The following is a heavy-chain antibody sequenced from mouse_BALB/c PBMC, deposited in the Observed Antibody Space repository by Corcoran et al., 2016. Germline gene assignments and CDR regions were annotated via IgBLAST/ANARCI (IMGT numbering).Heavy chain of an antibody. J-gene: IGHJ1*01. CDR3: ARWDLYFDV. CDR2: IDPANGNT. V-gene: IGHV14-3*02. CDR1: GFNIKDTY. Sequence: EVQLQQSGADLVKPGASVKLSCTASGFNIKDTYMHWVKQRPEQGMEWIGRIDPANGNTKYAPKFQGKATITADTSSNTAYLQLRSLTSEDTAVYYCARWDLYFDVWGAGTTVTVSS.